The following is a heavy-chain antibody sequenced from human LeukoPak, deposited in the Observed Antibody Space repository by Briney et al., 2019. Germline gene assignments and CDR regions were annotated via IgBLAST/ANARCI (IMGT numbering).Heavy chain of an antibody. V-gene: IGHV3-23*01. J-gene: IGHJ3*02. CDR2: ISGSGGST. CDR1: GFTFSSSA. D-gene: IGHD5-18*01. CDR3: ARARSSYGYGDAFDI. Sequence: GGSLRLSCAASGFTFSSSAMSWVRQAPGKGLEWVSSISGSGGSTYYADSVKGRFTISRDNSKNTLYLQVNSLRAEDTAVYYCARARSSYGYGDAFDIWGQGTMVTVSS.